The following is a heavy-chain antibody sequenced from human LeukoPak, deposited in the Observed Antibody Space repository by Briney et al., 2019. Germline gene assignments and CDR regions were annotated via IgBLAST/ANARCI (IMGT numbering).Heavy chain of an antibody. Sequence: GASVKVSCKASGYTFTSYAMNWVRQAPGQGLEWMGWINTNTGNPTYAQGFTGRFVFSLDTSVSTAYLQISSLKAEDTAVYYCARDLGVLRYFDWSPIDYWGQGTLVTVSS. D-gene: IGHD3-9*01. CDR2: INTNTGNP. V-gene: IGHV7-4-1*02. CDR3: ARDLGVLRYFDWSPIDY. J-gene: IGHJ4*02. CDR1: GYTFTSYA.